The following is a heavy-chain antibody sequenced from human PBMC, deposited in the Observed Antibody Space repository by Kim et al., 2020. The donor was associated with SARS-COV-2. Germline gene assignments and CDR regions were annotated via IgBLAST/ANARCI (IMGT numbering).Heavy chain of an antibody. Sequence: GGSLRLSCAASGFTFSNYYMSWIRQAPGKGLEWVSYISSSGSTIYYADSVKGRFTISRDNAKNSLYLQMNSLRAEDTAVYYCARGRGDIVVVTASIDYWGQGTLVTVSS. J-gene: IGHJ4*02. CDR1: GFTFSNYY. CDR3: ARGRGDIVVVTASIDY. D-gene: IGHD2-21*02. CDR2: ISSSGSTI. V-gene: IGHV3-11*01.